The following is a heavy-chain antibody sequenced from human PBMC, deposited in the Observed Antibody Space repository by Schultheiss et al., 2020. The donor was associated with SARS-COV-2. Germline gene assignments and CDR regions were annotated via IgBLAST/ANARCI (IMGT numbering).Heavy chain of an antibody. CDR1: GFTFSSYA. CDR2: IYSGGST. V-gene: IGHV3-53*04. CDR3: ARVYRFRELSMDV. J-gene: IGHJ6*03. Sequence: GGSLRLSCAASGFTFSSYAMSWVRQAPGKGLEWVSVIYSGGSTYYADSVKGRFTISRHNSKNTLYLQMNSLRAEDTAVYYCARVYRFRELSMDVWGKGTTVTVSS. D-gene: IGHD3-10*01.